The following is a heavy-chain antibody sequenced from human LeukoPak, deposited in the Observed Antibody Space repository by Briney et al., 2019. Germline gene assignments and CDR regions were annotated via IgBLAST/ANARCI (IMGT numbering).Heavy chain of an antibody. D-gene: IGHD3-22*01. V-gene: IGHV4-4*07. CDR1: GGSISSYY. CDR3: ARTSSYYDSSGYPQEYFDY. Sequence: PSETLSLTCTASGGSISSYYRNWIRQPAGKGLEWIGRINTSGSTNYNPALERRVTMSVDTSKNKFSLKLSSVTAADTAVYYCARTSSYYDSSGYPQEYFDYWGQGTLVTVSS. J-gene: IGHJ4*02. CDR2: INTSGST.